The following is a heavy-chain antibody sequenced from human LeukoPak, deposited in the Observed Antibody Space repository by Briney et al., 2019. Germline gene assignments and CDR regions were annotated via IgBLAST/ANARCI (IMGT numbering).Heavy chain of an antibody. CDR2: IYHSGST. Sequence: SETLSLTCAVSGCSISSGYYWGWIRQPPGKGLEWIGSIYHSGSTYYNPSLKSRVTISVDTSKNQFSLKLSSVTAADTAVYYCARAEWLPNKMFDYWGQGTLVTVSS. D-gene: IGHD5-12*01. CDR1: GCSISSGYY. J-gene: IGHJ4*02. CDR3: ARAEWLPNKMFDY. V-gene: IGHV4-38-2*01.